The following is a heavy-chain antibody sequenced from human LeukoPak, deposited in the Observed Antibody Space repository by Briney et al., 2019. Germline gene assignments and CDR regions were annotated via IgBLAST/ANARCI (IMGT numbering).Heavy chain of an antibody. CDR2: ISYDGSNK. CDR1: EFTFSSYT. J-gene: IGHJ4*02. CDR3: AREPSRSAYFDY. Sequence: GGSLRLSYAASEFTFSSYTMHWVRQAPGKGLEWVALISYDGSNKYYADSVKGRFTISRDNSKNTLYLQMNSLRAEDTAMYYCAREPSRSAYFDYWGQGTLVTVSS. D-gene: IGHD3-22*01. V-gene: IGHV3-30-3*01.